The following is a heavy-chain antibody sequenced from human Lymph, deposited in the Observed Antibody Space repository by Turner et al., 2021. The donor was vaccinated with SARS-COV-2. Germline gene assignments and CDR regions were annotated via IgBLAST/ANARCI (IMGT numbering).Heavy chain of an antibody. D-gene: IGHD3-10*01. CDR2: SNPSGGFT. J-gene: IGHJ4*02. CDR1: GYPFTSYY. V-gene: IGHV1-46*01. Sequence: QVLPVQSGAEVEKPGASVRVSCQQSGYPFTSYYRHWVRQAHGQGLEWMGISNPSGGFTSYAQKFQGRVTMTRDTSTSTVYMELSSLRSEDTAVYYCARDHQSLGMSSGVRESAASDLDYWGQGTLVTVSS. CDR3: ARDHQSLGMSSGVRESAASDLDY.